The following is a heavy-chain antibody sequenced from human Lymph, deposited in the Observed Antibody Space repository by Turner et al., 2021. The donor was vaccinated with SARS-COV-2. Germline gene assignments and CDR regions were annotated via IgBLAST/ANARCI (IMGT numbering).Heavy chain of an antibody. CDR1: GGTFSRYA. J-gene: IGHJ4*02. CDR2: VIPIFGTP. D-gene: IGHD4-17*01. V-gene: IGHV1-69*01. Sequence: QVQLVQSGAAVKKPGSSVKVSCKASGGTFSRYAISWVRQAPGQGLEWMGGVIPIFGTPNYAQKFQGRVTITADESTSTAYMELSSLRSEDTAVYYCASVGGDYVFDYWGQGTLVTVSS. CDR3: ASVGGDYVFDY.